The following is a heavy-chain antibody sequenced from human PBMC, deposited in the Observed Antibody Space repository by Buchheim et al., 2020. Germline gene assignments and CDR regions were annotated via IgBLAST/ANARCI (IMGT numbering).Heavy chain of an antibody. CDR1: GHTFGDYA. CDR3: AAGPELGLDY. V-gene: IGHV3-49*03. D-gene: IGHD7-27*01. Sequence: EVQLAESGGGLVQPGRSLRLSCTTSGHTFGDYAMNWFRQAPGKGLEWVGFLRSNTYGGTTEYAASVKGRFTMSRDDSKNIAYLQMNSLKSEDTAVYYCAAGPELGLDYWGQGTL. CDR2: LRSNTYGGTT. J-gene: IGHJ4*02.